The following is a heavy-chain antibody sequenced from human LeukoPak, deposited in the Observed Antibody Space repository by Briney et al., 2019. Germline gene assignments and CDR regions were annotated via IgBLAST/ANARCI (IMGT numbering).Heavy chain of an antibody. D-gene: IGHD3-22*01. CDR2: INGGGSNT. J-gene: IGHJ3*02. CDR1: GFTFSTYA. Sequence: GGSLRLSCAASGFTFSTYAMGWVRQAPGKGLEWVSTINGGGSNTYYADSVKGRFTISRDNSKNTLYLQMNSLRAEDTAVYYCAKHYYTSGYYGALDIWGQGTTVTVSA. CDR3: AKHYYTSGYYGALDI. V-gene: IGHV3-23*01.